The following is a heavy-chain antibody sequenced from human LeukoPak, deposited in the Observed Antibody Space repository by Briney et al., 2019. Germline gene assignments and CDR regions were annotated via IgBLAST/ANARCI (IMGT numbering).Heavy chain of an antibody. J-gene: IGHJ4*02. V-gene: IGHV3-23*01. Sequence: PGGSLRLSCAASGFTFSNYAMSWVRQAPGKGLEWVSVVSADGRTVVYADSVRGRFTTSRDNSKNTLYLQMNSLRAEDTAVYFCAKRGESYYYDSSGYYSYPFDSWGQGTLVTVSS. CDR2: VSADGRTV. D-gene: IGHD3-22*01. CDR3: AKRGESYYYDSSGYYSYPFDS. CDR1: GFTFSNYA.